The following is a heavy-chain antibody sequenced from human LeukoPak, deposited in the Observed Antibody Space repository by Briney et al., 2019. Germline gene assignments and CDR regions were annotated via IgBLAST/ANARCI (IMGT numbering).Heavy chain of an antibody. Sequence: PSETLSLTCAVYGGSFSGYYWGWIRQPPGKGLEWIGSIYYSGSTYYNPSLKSRVTISVDTSKNQFSLKLSSVTAADTAVYYCASGTEPPIGYSSGWYGIWGQGTLVTVSS. CDR1: GGSFSGYY. CDR3: ASGTEPPIGYSSGWYGI. CDR2: IYYSGST. J-gene: IGHJ4*02. D-gene: IGHD6-19*01. V-gene: IGHV4-34*01.